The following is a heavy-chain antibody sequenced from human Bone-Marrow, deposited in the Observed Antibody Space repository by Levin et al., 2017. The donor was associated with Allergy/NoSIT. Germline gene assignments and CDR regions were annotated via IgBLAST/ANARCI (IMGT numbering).Heavy chain of an antibody. V-gene: IGHV4-39*01. Sequence: PGGSLRLSCSVSGDAISRSTYYWGWVRQPPGKGLEWIGSIYYSGTTYYNPSLKSRVSISVDTSKNQFSLKLRSVTAADTALYYCARVNDYIWGSYRYPGENWFDPWGQGSLVTVSS. CDR3: ARVNDYIWGSYRYPGENWFDP. J-gene: IGHJ5*02. CDR1: GDAISRSTYY. CDR2: IYYSGTT. D-gene: IGHD3-16*02.